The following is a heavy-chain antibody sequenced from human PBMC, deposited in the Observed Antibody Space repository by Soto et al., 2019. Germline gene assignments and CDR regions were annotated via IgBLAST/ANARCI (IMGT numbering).Heavy chain of an antibody. Sequence: QVQLVQSGAEVKKPGSSVKVSCKASGGTFSSYAISWVRQAPGQGLEWMGGIIPIFGTANYAQKFQGRVTITAYESTSTAYMELSSLRSEDTAVYYCARSIAAAGTYYYFGIDVWGQGPTVTVSS. J-gene: IGHJ6*02. CDR3: ARSIAAAGTYYYFGIDV. CDR1: GGTFSSYA. V-gene: IGHV1-69*01. CDR2: IIPIFGTA. D-gene: IGHD6-13*01.